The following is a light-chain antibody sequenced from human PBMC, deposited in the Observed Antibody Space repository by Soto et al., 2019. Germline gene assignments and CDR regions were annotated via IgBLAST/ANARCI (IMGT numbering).Light chain of an antibody. CDR1: QSISSY. V-gene: IGKV1-39*01. CDR3: QQSSSTPPT. J-gene: IGKJ2*01. Sequence: DIQMTQSPSSLSASVGDRVTITCRASQSISSYLNWYQQKPGKAPKLLIYAASSLQSGVPSRLSGSGSGTDFTLTISSLQPEDFATYYCQQSSSTPPTFGQGTKLEIK. CDR2: AAS.